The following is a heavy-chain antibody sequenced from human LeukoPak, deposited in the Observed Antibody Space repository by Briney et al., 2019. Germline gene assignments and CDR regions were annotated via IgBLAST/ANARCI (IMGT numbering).Heavy chain of an antibody. J-gene: IGHJ3*02. CDR2: IWYDGSNK. Sequence: GRSLRLSCAASGFTFSSYGMHWVRQAPGKGLEWVAVIWYDGSNKYYADSVKGRFTISRDNSKNTLYLQMNSLRAEDTAVYYCAREGRYFDWLPDAFDIWGQGTMVTVSS. D-gene: IGHD3-9*01. CDR3: AREGRYFDWLPDAFDI. CDR1: GFTFSSYG. V-gene: IGHV3-33*01.